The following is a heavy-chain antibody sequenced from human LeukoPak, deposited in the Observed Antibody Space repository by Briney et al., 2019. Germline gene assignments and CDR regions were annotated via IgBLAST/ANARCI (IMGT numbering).Heavy chain of an antibody. J-gene: IGHJ5*02. CDR3: AREVRDGYNYGWFDP. Sequence: ASVKVSCKASGYTFTSYGISLVRQAPGPGLEGMGWISAYNCNTNYAQKLHGRVTMTTDPSTGTDYMELRSLRSDDTAVYYCAREVRDGYNYGWFDPWGQGTLVTVSS. CDR2: ISAYNCNT. V-gene: IGHV1-18*01. D-gene: IGHD5-24*01. CDR1: GYTFTSYG.